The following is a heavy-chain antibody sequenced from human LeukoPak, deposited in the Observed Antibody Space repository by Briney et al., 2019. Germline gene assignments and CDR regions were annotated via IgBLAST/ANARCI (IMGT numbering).Heavy chain of an antibody. CDR1: GGSISSYY. D-gene: IGHD3-22*01. J-gene: IGHJ5*02. CDR2: IYTSGST. CDR3: ARSYDSSGYYYDP. V-gene: IGHV4-4*07. Sequence: SETLSLTCTVSGGSISSYYWSWLWHPAGKGLEWIGRIYTSGSTNYNPSLKSRVTISVDKSKNQFSLKLSSVTAADTAVYYCARSYDSSGYYYDPWGQGTLVTVSS.